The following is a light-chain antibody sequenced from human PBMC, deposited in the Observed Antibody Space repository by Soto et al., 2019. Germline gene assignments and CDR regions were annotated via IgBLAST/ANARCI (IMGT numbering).Light chain of an antibody. CDR1: KDIRSW. Sequence: DIQMTQSPASVSAFVGDRVTITCRASKDIRSWFAAYQQKPGKDTQRLIHAESSLQSGVPSSFSGSGFGTAFTLTISSLQHEDVATYYCLQHNSYSWTFGQGTKVDIK. CDR3: LQHNSYSWT. J-gene: IGKJ1*01. CDR2: AES. V-gene: IGKV1D-16*01.